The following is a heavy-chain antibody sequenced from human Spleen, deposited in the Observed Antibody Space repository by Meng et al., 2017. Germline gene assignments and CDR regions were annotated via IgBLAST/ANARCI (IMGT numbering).Heavy chain of an antibody. J-gene: IGHJ6*02. Sequence: GESLKISCAASGFTFTDHWMHWVRQAPGKGLEWVSAVSGSGYSTYYADSVKGRFTISRDNSKNTLSLQMNSLRAEDTAVYYCAKEGYCSSTSCFTYGMDVWGQGTTVTVSS. CDR2: VSGSGYST. D-gene: IGHD2-2*01. CDR3: AKEGYCSSTSCFTYGMDV. CDR1: GFTFTDHW. V-gene: IGHV3-23*01.